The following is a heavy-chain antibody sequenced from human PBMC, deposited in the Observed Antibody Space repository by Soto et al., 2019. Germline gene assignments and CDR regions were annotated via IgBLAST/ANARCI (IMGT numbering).Heavy chain of an antibody. D-gene: IGHD6-13*01. Sequence: SWIRQPPGKCLEWIGEINHSGSTNYNPSLKSRVTISVDTSKNQFSLKLSSVTAADTAVYYCARAGNHYSSSWYRASFWFDPWGQGTLVTVSS. J-gene: IGHJ5*02. CDR3: ARAGNHYSSSWYRASFWFDP. V-gene: IGHV4-34*01. CDR2: INHSGST.